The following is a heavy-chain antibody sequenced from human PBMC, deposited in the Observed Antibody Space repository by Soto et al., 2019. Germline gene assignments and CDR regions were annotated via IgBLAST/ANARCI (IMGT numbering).Heavy chain of an antibody. V-gene: IGHV3-64*01. CDR2: ISSNGGST. Sequence: EVQLVESGGGLVQPGGSLRLSCAASGFTFSSYAMHWVRQAPGKGLEYVSAISSNGGSTYYANSVKGRFTISRDNSKTTLYLQMGSLRAEDMAVYYCARFSGYYSDYWGQGTLVTVSS. CDR1: GFTFSSYA. J-gene: IGHJ4*02. D-gene: IGHD3-22*01. CDR3: ARFSGYYSDY.